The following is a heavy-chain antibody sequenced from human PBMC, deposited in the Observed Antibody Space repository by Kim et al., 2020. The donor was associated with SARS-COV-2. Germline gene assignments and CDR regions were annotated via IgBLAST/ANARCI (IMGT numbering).Heavy chain of an antibody. V-gene: IGHV4-59*09. J-gene: IGHJ6*02. CDR3: ARGLGGYYYYGMDV. D-gene: IGHD3-16*01. Sequence: PSLKRRVTISVDTSKNQFSLKLSSVTAADTAVYYCARGLGGYYYYGMDVWGQGATVTVSS.